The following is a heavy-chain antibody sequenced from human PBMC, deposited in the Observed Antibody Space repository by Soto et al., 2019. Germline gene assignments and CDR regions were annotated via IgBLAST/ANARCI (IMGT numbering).Heavy chain of an antibody. CDR3: ARGYSSGWYRKRFDP. J-gene: IGHJ5*02. D-gene: IGHD6-19*01. Sequence: SETISHTCTVAGGSISSSSYYLGWIRQPPGKGLEWIGSIYYSGSTYYNPSLKSRVTISVDTSKNQFSLKLSSVTAADTAVYYCARGYSSGWYRKRFDPWGQGTLVTVSS. CDR2: IYYSGST. CDR1: GGSISSSSYY. V-gene: IGHV4-39*01.